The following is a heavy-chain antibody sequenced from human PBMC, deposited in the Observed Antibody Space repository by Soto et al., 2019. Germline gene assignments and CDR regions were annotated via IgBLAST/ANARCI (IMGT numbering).Heavy chain of an antibody. D-gene: IGHD1-26*01. CDR3: APRIVGTTRYYFDY. CDR2: IYWDGDK. V-gene: IGHV2-5*02. CDR1: GFSLSTSGVG. J-gene: IGHJ4*02. Sequence: QITLKESGPALVKPTQTLTLTCTFSGFSLSTSGVGVGWIRQPPGKALEWLALIYWDGDKRYSPSLKSRLTITKDTSKKQVVLTVTNMDPVDIATYYCAPRIVGTTRYYFDYWGQGTLVTVSS.